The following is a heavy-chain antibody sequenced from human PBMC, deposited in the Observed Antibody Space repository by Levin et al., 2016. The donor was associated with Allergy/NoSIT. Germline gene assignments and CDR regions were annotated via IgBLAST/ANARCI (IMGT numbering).Heavy chain of an antibody. CDR1: GYTFTGFY. Sequence: ASVKVSCKASGYTFTGFYMHWVRQAPGQGLEWMGWVNPKTGVTNYAEKFQDRVTMTRDTSTSTVYMELHSLRSDDAAIYYCARVGRKLLVGAETLGYWGQGTLVTVSS. CDR3: ARVGRKLLVGAETLGY. J-gene: IGHJ4*02. V-gene: IGHV1-2*02. CDR2: VNPKTGVT. D-gene: IGHD1-26*01.